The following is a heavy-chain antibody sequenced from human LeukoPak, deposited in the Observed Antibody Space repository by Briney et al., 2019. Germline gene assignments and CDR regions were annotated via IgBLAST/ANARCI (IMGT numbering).Heavy chain of an antibody. J-gene: IGHJ4*02. V-gene: IGHV1-69*05. CDR1: GYTFTSYY. CDR2: IIPIFGTA. CDR3: ATAYYYDSSGYYYTFDY. D-gene: IGHD3-22*01. Sequence: GASVKVSCKASGYTFTSYYMHWVRQAPGQGLEWMGGIIPIFGTANYAQMFQGRVTITTDESTSTAYMELSSLRSEDTAVYYCATAYYYDSSGYYYTFDYWGQGTLVTVSS.